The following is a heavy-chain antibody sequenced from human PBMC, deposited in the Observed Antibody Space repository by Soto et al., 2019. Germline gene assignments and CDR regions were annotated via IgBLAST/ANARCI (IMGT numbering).Heavy chain of an antibody. D-gene: IGHD3-9*01. V-gene: IGHV4-34*01. Sequence: SETLSLTCAVYGGSFSGYYWIWIRQPPGKGLEWIGEINHSGSTNYNPSLKSRVTISVDMSKNQFSLKLSSVTAADTAVYYCARGGSLNYDILTGYVLGFDPWGQGTLVTVSS. J-gene: IGHJ5*02. CDR3: ARGGSLNYDILTGYVLGFDP. CDR1: GGSFSGYY. CDR2: INHSGST.